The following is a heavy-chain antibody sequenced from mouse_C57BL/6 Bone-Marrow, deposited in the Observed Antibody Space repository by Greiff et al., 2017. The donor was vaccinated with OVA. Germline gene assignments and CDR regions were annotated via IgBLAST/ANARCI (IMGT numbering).Heavy chain of an antibody. D-gene: IGHD2-1*01. Sequence: VQLQQSGAELVRPGASVKLSCTASGFNIKDDYMHWVKQRPEQGLEWIGWIDPENGDTEYASKFQGKATITADTSSNTAYLQLSSLTAEDTAVYYSTTLYGNYPYWYFDVWGTGTTVTVSS. J-gene: IGHJ1*03. CDR3: TTLYGNYPYWYFDV. V-gene: IGHV14-4*01. CDR1: GFNIKDDY. CDR2: IDPENGDT.